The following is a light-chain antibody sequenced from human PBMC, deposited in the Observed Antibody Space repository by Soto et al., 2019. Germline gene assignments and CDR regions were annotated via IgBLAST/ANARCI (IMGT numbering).Light chain of an antibody. V-gene: IGLV1-36*01. Sequence: QAVVTQPPSVSEAPRQRVTTSCSGSSSNIGNNAVNWYQQLPGQAPKIVIYYDNLLTSGVSDRFSGSKSGISASLAISDLQSDDEADYYCASWDDSLNAYVFGRGTKLTVL. CDR1: SSNIGNNA. CDR3: ASWDDSLNAYV. CDR2: YDN. J-gene: IGLJ1*01.